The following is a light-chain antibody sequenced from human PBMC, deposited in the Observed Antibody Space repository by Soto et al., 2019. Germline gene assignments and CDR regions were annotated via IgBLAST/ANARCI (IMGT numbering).Light chain of an antibody. Sequence: DIQMTQSPSTLSASVGDRVTITCRASQSISNWLAWYQQKPGKAPQLLIYEASNLESGVPSRFSGSGSGTEFTLTISSLQPDDFATYYCQQFNNPITFGQGKRLEIK. J-gene: IGKJ5*01. CDR2: EAS. CDR3: QQFNNPIT. V-gene: IGKV1-5*03. CDR1: QSISNW.